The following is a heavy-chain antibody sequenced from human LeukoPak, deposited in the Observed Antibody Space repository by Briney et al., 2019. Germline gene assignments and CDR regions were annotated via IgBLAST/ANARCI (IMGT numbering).Heavy chain of an antibody. V-gene: IGHV4-59*08. Sequence: SETLSLTCTVSGGSITSYYWSWIRQPPGKGLEWIGYIYHSGSTNYNPPLKSRVTISVETSKNQCSLRLRSVSGADADVYYCARHIPGNPYFDYWGQGTLVTVSS. CDR1: GGSITSYY. J-gene: IGHJ4*02. D-gene: IGHD2/OR15-2a*01. CDR3: ARHIPGNPYFDY. CDR2: IYHSGST.